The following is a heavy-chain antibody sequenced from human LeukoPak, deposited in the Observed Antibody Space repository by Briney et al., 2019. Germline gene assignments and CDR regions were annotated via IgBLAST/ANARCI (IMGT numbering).Heavy chain of an antibody. CDR3: ARQNDFRLDY. Sequence: PGESLKISCKGSGYTFSSYWIGWVRQMPGKGLEWMGIIYPGDSDSRYSPSLQGQVTISVDTSIGTAYLQWSSLKASDTAIYYCARQNDFRLDYWGQGTLVTVSS. CDR2: IYPGDSDS. J-gene: IGHJ4*02. D-gene: IGHD3-3*01. V-gene: IGHV5-51*01. CDR1: GYTFSSYW.